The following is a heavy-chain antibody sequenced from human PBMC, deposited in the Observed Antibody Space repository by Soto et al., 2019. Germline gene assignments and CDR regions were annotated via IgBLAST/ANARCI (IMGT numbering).Heavy chain of an antibody. V-gene: IGHV1-2*04. J-gene: IGHJ6*03. CDR2: INPNSGGT. D-gene: IGHD1-7*01. CDR1: GYTFTGYY. CDR3: ARGGLPRNYFRYMDV. Sequence: QVQLVQSGAEVKKPGASVKVSCKASGYTFTGYYMHWVRQATGQVLEWMGWINPNSGGTNYAQKCQGWVTMTRDTSISTAYMELSRLRSDDTAVYYCARGGLPRNYFRYMDVWGKGTTVTVSS.